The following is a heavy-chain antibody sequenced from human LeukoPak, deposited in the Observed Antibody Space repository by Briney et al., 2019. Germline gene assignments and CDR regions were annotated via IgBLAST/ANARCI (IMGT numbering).Heavy chain of an antibody. D-gene: IGHD3-22*01. CDR3: ARPNITSYYDSRGYDAFDA. J-gene: IGHJ3*01. CDR2: IYPDDSDT. CDR1: GYRFNAYW. V-gene: IGHV5-51*01. Sequence: GESLKISCKGSGYRFNAYWIAWVRQMPGKGLEWMGIIYPDDSDTRYSPSFQGQVTISADKSVRTAYLQWGSLKASDTAMYYCARPNITSYYDSRGYDAFDAWGQGTMVTVSS.